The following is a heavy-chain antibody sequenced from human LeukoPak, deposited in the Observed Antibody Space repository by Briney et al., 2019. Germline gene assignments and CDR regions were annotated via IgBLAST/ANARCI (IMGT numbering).Heavy chain of an antibody. CDR3: ARRLLWFGELNGPPDY. CDR2: ISSSGRTT. Sequence: PGGSLRLSCAVSGFTFSSYEMNWVRQAPGKGLEWVSYISSSGRTTYYADSVKGRFTISRDNAKNSLYLQMNSLRAEDTAVYYCARRLLWFGELNGPPDYWGQGTLVTVSS. CDR1: GFTFSSYE. D-gene: IGHD3-10*01. J-gene: IGHJ4*02. V-gene: IGHV3-48*03.